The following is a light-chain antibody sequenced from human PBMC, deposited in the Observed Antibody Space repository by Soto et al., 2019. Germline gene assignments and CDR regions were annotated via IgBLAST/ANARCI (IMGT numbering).Light chain of an antibody. Sequence: QAVVTQEPSFSVSPGGTVTFTCGLTSGSVSTTYYPSWYQQTPGQAPRTLIYSTNIRSSGVPDRFSGSILGNKAALTITGAQADDESDYHCMLYMGGGLVVFGGGTQLTVL. CDR1: SGSVSTTYY. CDR3: MLYMGGGLVV. V-gene: IGLV8-61*01. CDR2: STN. J-gene: IGLJ7*01.